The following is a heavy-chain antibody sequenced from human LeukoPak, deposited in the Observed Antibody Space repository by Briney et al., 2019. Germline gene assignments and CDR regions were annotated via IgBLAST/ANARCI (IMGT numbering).Heavy chain of an antibody. J-gene: IGHJ6*03. Sequence: PGGSLRLSCAASGFTFSSYWMHWVRQAPGKRLVWVSRINTDGSSTSYADSVKGRFTISRDNAKNTLYLQMNSLRAEDTAVYYCARVPPAHYYYYYMDAWGKGTTVTVSS. CDR2: INTDGSST. CDR3: ARVPPAHYYYYYMDA. CDR1: GFTFSSYW. V-gene: IGHV3-74*01.